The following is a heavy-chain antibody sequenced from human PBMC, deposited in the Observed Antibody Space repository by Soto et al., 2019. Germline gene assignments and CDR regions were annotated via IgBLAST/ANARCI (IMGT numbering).Heavy chain of an antibody. J-gene: IGHJ5*02. CDR2: IKTDGSET. CDR3: PRVLSWGWFGP. V-gene: IGHV3-7*01. Sequence: DVQLVDSGGDFVQPGGSLRLSCAASGFTFSSYWMGWVRQAPGKGLEWVANIKTDGSETYYVDSVKGRFTIARDNDRNLLSLQMDSRRAEDTAIYYCPRVLSWGWFGPWGQGTLVTVSS. D-gene: IGHD1-26*01. CDR1: GFTFSSYW.